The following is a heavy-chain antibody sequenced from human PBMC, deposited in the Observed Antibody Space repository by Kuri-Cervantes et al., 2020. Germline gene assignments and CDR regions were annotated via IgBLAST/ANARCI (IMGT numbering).Heavy chain of an antibody. Sequence: LRLSCTVSGGSISSYYWSWIRQPPGKGLEWIGYIYYSGSSYYNPSLPSLKSRLTISVDTSKNQFSLKLSSVTAADTAVYYCASTVTVGTTGYFDYWGQGTLVTVSS. J-gene: IGHJ4*02. V-gene: IGHV4-30-4*01. D-gene: IGHD1-26*01. CDR2: IYYSGSS. CDR3: ASTVTVGTTGYFDY. CDR1: GGSISSYY.